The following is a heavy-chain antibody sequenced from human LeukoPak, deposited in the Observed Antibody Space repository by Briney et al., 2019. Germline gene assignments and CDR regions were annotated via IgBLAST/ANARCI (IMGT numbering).Heavy chain of an antibody. Sequence: ASVKVSCKASGYTFTSYGISWVRQAPGQGLEWMGWISAYNGNTNYAQKLQGRVTMTTDTSTSTAYMELRSLRSDDTAVYYCARGRVIAAAGPLFDYWGQGTLVTVSS. V-gene: IGHV1-18*04. D-gene: IGHD6-13*01. J-gene: IGHJ4*02. CDR1: GYTFTSYG. CDR2: ISAYNGNT. CDR3: ARGRVIAAAGPLFDY.